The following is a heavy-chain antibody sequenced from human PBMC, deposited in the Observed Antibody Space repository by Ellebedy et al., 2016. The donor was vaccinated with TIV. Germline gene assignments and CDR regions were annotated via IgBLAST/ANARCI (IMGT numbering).Heavy chain of an antibody. D-gene: IGHD3-10*01. CDR3: ARGEIGGSYFPPSRIDP. Sequence: AASVKVSCKASGYTFTYCSLHWLQQAPGQGLEWMGWISAYNGNTNYAQKLQGRVTMTTDTSTSTAYMELRSLRSDDTAVYYCARGEIGGSYFPPSRIDPWGQGTLVTVSS. V-gene: IGHV1-18*04. J-gene: IGHJ5*02. CDR2: ISAYNGNT. CDR1: GYTFTYCS.